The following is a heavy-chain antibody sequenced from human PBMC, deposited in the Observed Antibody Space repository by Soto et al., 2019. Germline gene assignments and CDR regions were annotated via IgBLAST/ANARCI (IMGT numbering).Heavy chain of an antibody. CDR1: GFTFSSYG. Sequence: GGSLRLSCAASGFTFSSYGMHWVRQAPGKGLEWVAVIWYDGSNKYYADSVKGRFTISRDNSKNTLYLQMSSLRAEDTAVYYCARDAGDYYYYMDVWGKGTTVTVSS. D-gene: IGHD3-10*01. CDR3: ARDAGDYYYYMDV. CDR2: IWYDGSNK. V-gene: IGHV3-33*01. J-gene: IGHJ6*03.